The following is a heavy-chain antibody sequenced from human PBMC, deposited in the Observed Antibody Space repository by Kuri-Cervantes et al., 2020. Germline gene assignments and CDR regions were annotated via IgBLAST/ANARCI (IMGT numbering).Heavy chain of an antibody. CDR3: AKGFIASIDY. J-gene: IGHJ4*02. Sequence: GGSLRLSCAASGFTFSSYAMHWVRQAPGKGLEWVAVIWYDGSNKYYADSVKGRFTISRDNSKNTLYLQMNSLRAEDTAVYYCAKGFIASIDYWGQGTLVTVSS. CDR1: GFTFSSYA. CDR2: IWYDGSNK. D-gene: IGHD6-13*01. V-gene: IGHV3-30*02.